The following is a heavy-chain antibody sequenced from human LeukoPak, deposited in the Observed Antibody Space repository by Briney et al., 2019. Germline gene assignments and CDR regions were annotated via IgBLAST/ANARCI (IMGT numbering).Heavy chain of an antibody. D-gene: IGHD3-10*01. CDR3: ARNDHCYGSGGIED. J-gene: IGHJ4*02. Sequence: SETLSLTCTVSGGSISTGSYYWSWIRQPPGKGLEWIGYIYYSGSTNYNPSLKSRVTISVDTSKNQFSLKLSSVTAADTAVYYCARNDHCYGSGGIEDWGQGTLVTVSS. CDR1: GGSISTGSYY. V-gene: IGHV4-61*01. CDR2: IYYSGST.